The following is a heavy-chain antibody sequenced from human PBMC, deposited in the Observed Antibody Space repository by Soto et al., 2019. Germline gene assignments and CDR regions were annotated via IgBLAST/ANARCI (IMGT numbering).Heavy chain of an antibody. J-gene: IGHJ3*02. CDR3: ARGGDGYNYGAFDI. D-gene: IGHD5-12*01. Sequence: WTWIRQPPGKGLEWIGYIYHSGSTYYNPSLESRVTISVDRSKNQFSLKLTSVTAADTAVYYCARGGDGYNYGAFDIWGQGTMVTVSS. V-gene: IGHV4-30-2*01. CDR2: IYHSGST.